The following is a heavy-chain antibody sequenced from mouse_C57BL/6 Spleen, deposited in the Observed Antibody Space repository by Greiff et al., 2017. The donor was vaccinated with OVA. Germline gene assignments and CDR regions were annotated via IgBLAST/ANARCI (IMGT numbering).Heavy chain of an antibody. D-gene: IGHD2-2*01. J-gene: IGHJ1*03. CDR2: INPNNGGT. CDR1: GYTFTDYY. CDR3: ARGLRQGDWYFDV. Sequence: VQLQQSGPELVKPGASVKISCKASGYTFTDYYMNWVKQSHGKSLEWIGDINPNNGGTSYNQKFKGKATLTVDKSSSTAYMELRSLTSEDSAVYYCARGLRQGDWYFDVWGTGTTVTVSS. V-gene: IGHV1-26*01.